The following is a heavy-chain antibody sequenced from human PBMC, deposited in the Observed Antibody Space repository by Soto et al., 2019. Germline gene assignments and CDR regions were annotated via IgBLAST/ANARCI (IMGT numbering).Heavy chain of an antibody. J-gene: IGHJ4*02. D-gene: IGHD4-17*01. CDR1: GYTFTSYD. CDR3: AADDYGDSYG. V-gene: IGHV1-8*01. Sequence: QVQLVQSGAEVKKPGASVKVSCTASGYTFTSYDFNWVRQATGQGLEWMGWMNPNSGKTGYAQKFQGRITMTWVTSISTAYMELGSLRSEDTAVYYCAADDYGDSYGWGQGTLVTVSS. CDR2: MNPNSGKT.